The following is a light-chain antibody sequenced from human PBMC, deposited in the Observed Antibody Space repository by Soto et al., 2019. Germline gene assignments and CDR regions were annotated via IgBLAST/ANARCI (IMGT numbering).Light chain of an antibody. CDR1: QSLLHSNGYNY. J-gene: IGKJ1*01. CDR3: MQGTHWPPT. CDR2: LGS. V-gene: IGKV2-28*01. Sequence: DIVMTQSPLSLPVTRGEPASISCRSSQSLLHSNGYNYLDWYLQKPGQSPQLLIYLGSNRASGVPDRFSGSGSGTDFTLKISRVEAEDVGIYYCMQGTHWPPTFGQGTKVEI.